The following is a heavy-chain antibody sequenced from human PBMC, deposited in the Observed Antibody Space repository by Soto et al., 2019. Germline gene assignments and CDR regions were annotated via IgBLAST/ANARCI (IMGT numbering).Heavy chain of an antibody. Sequence: PGGSLRLSCAASGFTFSSYGMHWVRQAPGKGLEWVAFIWHDGGNKYYAESVKGRFTISRDNAKNTLYLQMTSLSAADTAIYYCARDGDVNTGFGKDYWGQGTLVTVSS. CDR2: IWHDGGNK. CDR1: GFTFSSYG. D-gene: IGHD3-10*01. CDR3: ARDGDVNTGFGKDY. J-gene: IGHJ4*02. V-gene: IGHV3-33*01.